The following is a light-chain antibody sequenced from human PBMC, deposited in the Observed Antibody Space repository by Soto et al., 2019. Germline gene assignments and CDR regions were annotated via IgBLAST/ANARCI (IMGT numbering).Light chain of an antibody. Sequence: EIVLTQSPGTLSLSPGERATLSCRASQSVSSGYLAWYQQNPGQAPRLLVYGTSLRATGIPDRFSGRGSGTDFTLTITRLEPEDFAIYFCQQYTSSPPSITFGQGTRLEIK. CDR1: QSVSSGY. CDR3: QQYTSSPPSIT. CDR2: GTS. J-gene: IGKJ5*01. V-gene: IGKV3-20*01.